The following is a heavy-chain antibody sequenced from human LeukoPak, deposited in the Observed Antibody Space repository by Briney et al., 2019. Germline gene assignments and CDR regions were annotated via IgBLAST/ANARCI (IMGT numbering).Heavy chain of an antibody. D-gene: IGHD2-15*01. J-gene: IGHJ3*02. V-gene: IGHV1-18*01. CDR3: ARDDCSGGSCYDDAFDI. CDR2: ISAYNGNT. CDR1: GYTFTSYG. Sequence: ASVKVSCKASGYTFTSYGISWVRQAPGQGLEWMGWISAYNGNTNYAQKLQGRVTMTTDTSTSTAYMELRSLRSEDTAVYYCARDDCSGGSCYDDAFDIWGQGTMVTVSS.